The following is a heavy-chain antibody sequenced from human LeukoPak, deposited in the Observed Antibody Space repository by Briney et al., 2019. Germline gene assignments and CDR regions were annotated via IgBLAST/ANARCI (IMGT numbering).Heavy chain of an antibody. CDR3: ARSIVATIADY. D-gene: IGHD5-12*01. J-gene: IGHJ4*02. V-gene: IGHV1-2*02. CDR2: LNPNSGGI. CDR1: GYTFTGYY. Sequence: ASVRVSCKASGYTFTGYYSHWVRQAPGQGLEWVGWLNPNSGGINYAQKFQGRLTMTRDTSISTAYMELSRLRSDDTAVFYCARSIVATIADYWGQGTLVTVSS.